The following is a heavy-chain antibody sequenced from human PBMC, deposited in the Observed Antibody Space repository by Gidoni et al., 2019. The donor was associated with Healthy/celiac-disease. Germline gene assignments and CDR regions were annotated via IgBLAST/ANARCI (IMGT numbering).Heavy chain of an antibody. D-gene: IGHD3-9*01. CDR1: GFTFSSYG. CDR3: AKVRNYDILTGYLSAFDI. J-gene: IGHJ3*02. Sequence: QVQLVESGGGVVQPGRSLSLSCAASGFTFSSYGMHWVRQAPGKGLEWVAVISYDGSNKYYADSVKGRFTISRDNSKNTLYLQMNSLRAEDTAVYYCAKVRNYDILTGYLSAFDIWGQGTMVTVSS. CDR2: ISYDGSNK. V-gene: IGHV3-30*18.